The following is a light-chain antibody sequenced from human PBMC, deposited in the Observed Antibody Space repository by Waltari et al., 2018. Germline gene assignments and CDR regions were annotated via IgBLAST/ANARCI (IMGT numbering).Light chain of an antibody. Sequence: IVLTQSPATLSLSPGERATPSCRASQDISNYLGWYQQKLGQAPRLLIYDASNRATGIPARFSGSGSATDFTLTISRLEPEDFAVYYCQQRSEWPLTFGGGTKVEIK. CDR1: QDISNY. V-gene: IGKV3-11*01. J-gene: IGKJ4*01. CDR2: DAS. CDR3: QQRSEWPLT.